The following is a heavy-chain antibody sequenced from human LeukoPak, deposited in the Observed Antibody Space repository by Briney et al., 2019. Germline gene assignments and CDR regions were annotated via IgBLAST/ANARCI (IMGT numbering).Heavy chain of an antibody. J-gene: IGHJ4*02. Sequence: SETLSLTCTVSGGSISSYYWSWIRQPPGKGLEGIGYIYYSGSTNYNPSLKSRVTISVDTSKNQFSLKLSSVTAADTAVYYCARAGKYYDYVWGSYRRMFDYWGQGTLVTVSS. CDR2: IYYSGST. CDR1: GGSISSYY. CDR3: ARAGKYYDYVWGSYRRMFDY. V-gene: IGHV4-59*12. D-gene: IGHD3-16*02.